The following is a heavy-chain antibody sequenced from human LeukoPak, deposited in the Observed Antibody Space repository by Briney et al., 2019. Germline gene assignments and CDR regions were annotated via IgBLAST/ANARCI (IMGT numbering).Heavy chain of an antibody. CDR1: GFIFSSYS. CDR3: TREGGSRSYFED. Sequence: GGSLRLSCAASGFIFSSYSMNWVRQAPGKGLEWISYIRSSSSTTYYADSVRGRFTISRDNAKNSLYLQMNSLRDEDTAVYYCTREGGSRSYFEDWGQGTLVTVSS. CDR2: IRSSSSTT. D-gene: IGHD3-10*01. V-gene: IGHV3-48*02. J-gene: IGHJ4*02.